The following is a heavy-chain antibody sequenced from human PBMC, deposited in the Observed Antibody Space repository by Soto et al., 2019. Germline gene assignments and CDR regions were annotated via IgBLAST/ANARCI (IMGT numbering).Heavy chain of an antibody. D-gene: IGHD1-1*01. CDR3: HGSYSGMDV. Sequence: PGGSLRLSCAASGFTFSSYAMHWVRQAPGKGLEWVAVISYDGSNKYYADSVKGRFTISRDNSKNTLYLQMNSLRAEDTAVYYVHGSYSGMDVWGQGTTVTVS. CDR1: GFTFSSYA. CDR2: ISYDGSNK. V-gene: IGHV3-30-3*01. J-gene: IGHJ6*02.